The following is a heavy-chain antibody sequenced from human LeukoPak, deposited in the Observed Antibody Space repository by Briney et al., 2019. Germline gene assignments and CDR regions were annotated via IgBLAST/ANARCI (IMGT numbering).Heavy chain of an antibody. CDR3: ARVLRQGDAFDI. CDR1: GGTFSSYA. J-gene: IGHJ3*02. CDR2: IIPILGIA. Sequence: SVKVSCKASGGTFSSYAISWVRQAPGQGLEWMGRIIPILGIANYAQKFQGRVTITADKSTSTAYMELSSLRSEDTAVYYCARVLRQGDAFDIWGQGTMVTVSS. V-gene: IGHV1-69*04.